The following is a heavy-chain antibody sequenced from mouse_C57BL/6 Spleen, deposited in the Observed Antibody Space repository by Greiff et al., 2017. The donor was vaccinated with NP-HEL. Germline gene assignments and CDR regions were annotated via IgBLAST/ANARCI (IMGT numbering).Heavy chain of an antibody. CDR2: IHPNSGST. CDR1: GYTFTSYW. CDR3: AREDVDSSGPYYFDY. Sequence: VQLQQSGAELVKPGASVKLSCKASGYTFTSYWMHWVKQRPGQGLEWIGMIHPNSGSTNYNEKFKSKATLTVDKSSSTAYMQLSSLTSEDAAVYYGAREDVDSSGPYYFDYWGQGTTLTVSS. D-gene: IGHD3-2*02. V-gene: IGHV1-64*01. J-gene: IGHJ2*01.